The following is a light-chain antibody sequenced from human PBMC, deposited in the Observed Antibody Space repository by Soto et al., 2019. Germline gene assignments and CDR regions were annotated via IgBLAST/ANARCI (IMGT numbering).Light chain of an antibody. Sequence: QSALTQPRSVSGSPGQSVTISCTGTSSDVGSYNLVSWYQQHPGKAPKLMIYEGSKRPSGVSNRFSGSKSGNTASLTISGLQAEDEADYYCCSYAGSTLGTGTKVTVL. J-gene: IGLJ1*01. V-gene: IGLV2-23*01. CDR1: SSDVGSYNL. CDR3: CSYAGST. CDR2: EGS.